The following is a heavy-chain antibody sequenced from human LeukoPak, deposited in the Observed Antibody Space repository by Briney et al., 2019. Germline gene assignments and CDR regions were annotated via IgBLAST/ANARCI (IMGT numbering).Heavy chain of an antibody. D-gene: IGHD5-12*01. V-gene: IGHV3-13*01. J-gene: IGHJ4*02. CDR2: IGTAGDT. CDR3: ARVGYDGGFDY. Sequence: PGGSLRLSCAASGFTFSSYDMRWVRQATGKGLEWVSAIGTAGDTYYPGSVKGRFTISRENAKNSLYLQMNSLRAGDTAVYYCARVGYDGGFDYWGQGTLVTVSS. CDR1: GFTFSSYD.